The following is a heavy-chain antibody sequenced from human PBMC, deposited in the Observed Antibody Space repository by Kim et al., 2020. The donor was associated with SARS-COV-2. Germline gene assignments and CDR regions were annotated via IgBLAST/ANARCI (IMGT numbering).Heavy chain of an antibody. D-gene: IGHD3-22*01. V-gene: IGHV3-23*01. Sequence: GGSLRLSCAASGFTFSSYAMSWVRQAPGKGLEWVSGISGSGNSTYYADSVKGRFTISRDNSKNTLYLQMNSLRAEDTAVYYYAKKFYYDTSGYYFFDYWGQGTLVTVSS. J-gene: IGHJ4*02. CDR3: AKKFYYDTSGYYFFDY. CDR2: ISGSGNST. CDR1: GFTFSSYA.